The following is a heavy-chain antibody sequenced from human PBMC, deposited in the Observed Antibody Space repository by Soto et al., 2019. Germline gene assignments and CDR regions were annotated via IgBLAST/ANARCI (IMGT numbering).Heavy chain of an antibody. Sequence: SESLSLTCTVSVASISSGDYDWSWIRQSRGKGLAWTGYISDSGRSYYNPSLKSRVTMSVDTSKNQFSLKLRSVTAADTAVYYCAGEKGYIYGTKYFDYWGQGTRVTVSS. D-gene: IGHD5-18*01. V-gene: IGHV4-30-4*01. CDR1: VASISSGDYD. CDR2: ISDSGRS. CDR3: AGEKGYIYGTKYFDY. J-gene: IGHJ4*02.